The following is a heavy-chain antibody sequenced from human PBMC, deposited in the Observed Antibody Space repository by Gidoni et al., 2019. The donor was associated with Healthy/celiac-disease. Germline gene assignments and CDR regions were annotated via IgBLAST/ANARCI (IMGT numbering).Heavy chain of an antibody. J-gene: IGHJ3*02. Sequence: EVQLVQSGAEVKKPGESLKISCKGSGYSFTSYWIGWVRQMPGKGLEWMGIIHPSDSDTRYSPSFQGQVTISADKAISTAYLQWSSLKASDTAMYYCARHPDGYDSAFDIWGQGTMVTVSS. D-gene: IGHD5-12*01. CDR3: ARHPDGYDSAFDI. CDR2: IHPSDSDT. V-gene: IGHV5-51*01. CDR1: GYSFTSYW.